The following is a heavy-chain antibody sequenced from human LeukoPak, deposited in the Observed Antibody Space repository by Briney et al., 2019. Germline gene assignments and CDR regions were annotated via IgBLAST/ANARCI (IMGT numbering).Heavy chain of an antibody. CDR1: GFTFRSYA. Sequence: GGSLRLSCEASGFTFRSYAMHWVRQAPGKGLEWVSSITSSGDGTFYTDALSGRFTISRENGKKAVFLQMKNLRRGDSALYYCAKGTDTSGRQNFDLWGQGTLVTVSS. CDR2: ITSSGDGT. V-gene: IGHV3-23*01. J-gene: IGHJ4*02. CDR3: AKGTDTSGRQNFDL. D-gene: IGHD2-15*01.